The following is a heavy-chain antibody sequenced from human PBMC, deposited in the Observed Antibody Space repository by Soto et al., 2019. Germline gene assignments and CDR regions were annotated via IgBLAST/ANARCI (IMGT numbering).Heavy chain of an antibody. CDR1: GGSISSGAYY. Sequence: QVQLQESGPGLVKPSQTLSLTCTVSGGSISSGAYYWSWIRQHPGKGLEWIGYIYYSGGTYYNPSLKSRVTLSVDTSKNQFSLKLSSVTAADTAVYYCAIYDSSGSRGFQHWGKGTLVTVSS. D-gene: IGHD3-22*01. CDR2: IYYSGGT. CDR3: AIYDSSGSRGFQH. J-gene: IGHJ1*01. V-gene: IGHV4-31*03.